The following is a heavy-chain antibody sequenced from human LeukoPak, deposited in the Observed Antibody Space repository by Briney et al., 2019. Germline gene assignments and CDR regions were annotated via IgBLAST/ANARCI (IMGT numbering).Heavy chain of an antibody. Sequence: GSLGLSCAASGFPFSSYSMNWVRQAPGKGLEWVSSISSSSSYIYYADSVKGRFTISRDNAKNSLYLQMNSLRAEDTAVYYCARVAVAGGTNYWGQGTLVTVSS. CDR1: GFPFSSYS. CDR3: ARVAVAGGTNY. CDR2: ISSSSSYI. J-gene: IGHJ4*02. D-gene: IGHD6-19*01. V-gene: IGHV3-21*01.